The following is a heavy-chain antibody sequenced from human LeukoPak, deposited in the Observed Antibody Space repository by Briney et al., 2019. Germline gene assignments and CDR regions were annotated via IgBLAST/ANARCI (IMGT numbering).Heavy chain of an antibody. CDR3: ARLLSTTSGWHFDY. D-gene: IGHD6-19*01. J-gene: IGHJ4*02. V-gene: IGHV3-23*01. CDR2: VSGSGATT. CDR1: GFTFINHG. Sequence: GGSLRLSCAASGFTFINHGMSWVRQAPGKGLEWVSSVSGSGATTYYADSVKGRFTISRDSSKNTLYVQMNNLRAEDTAIYFCARLLSTTSGWHFDYWGQGTLVTVSS.